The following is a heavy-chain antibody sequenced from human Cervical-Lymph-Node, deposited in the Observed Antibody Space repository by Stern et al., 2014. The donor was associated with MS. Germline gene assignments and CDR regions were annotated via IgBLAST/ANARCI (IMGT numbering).Heavy chain of an antibody. CDR2: ITDRGDRT. CDR1: GFDFNNYA. Sequence: EVQLLESGGDLVQPGGSLRLSCVCSGFDFNNYAMAWVRQAPGNGLEWVSAITDRGDRTYYADAMKGRFIISRDNSKKTLYLQMDSLRADDSAKYFCAKVVQSGSDPGYAFDMWGPGTKVTVSS. CDR3: AKVVQSGSDPGYAFDM. V-gene: IGHV3-23*01. D-gene: IGHD1-26*01. J-gene: IGHJ3*02.